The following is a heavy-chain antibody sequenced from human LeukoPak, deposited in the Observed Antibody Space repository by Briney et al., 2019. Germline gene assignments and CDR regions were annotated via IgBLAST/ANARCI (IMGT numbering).Heavy chain of an antibody. CDR2: IIPILGIA. CDR1: GGTFSSYA. D-gene: IGHD5-18*01. Sequence: ASVKVSCKASGGTFSSYAISWVRQAPGQWLEWMGRIIPILGIANYAQKFQGRVTITADKSTSTAYMELSSLRSEDTAVYYCAIGTAWFDPWGQGTLVTVSS. J-gene: IGHJ5*02. V-gene: IGHV1-69*04. CDR3: AIGTAWFDP.